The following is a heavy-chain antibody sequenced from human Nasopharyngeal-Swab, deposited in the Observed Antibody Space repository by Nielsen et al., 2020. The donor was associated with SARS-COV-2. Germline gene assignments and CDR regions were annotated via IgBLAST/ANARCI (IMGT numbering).Heavy chain of an antibody. Sequence: GGSLRLSCAASRFTFSNYWMSWVRQAPGKGLEWVANIKQDGSEQYYVDSVKGRFTISRDNAKNSLYLQMNSLRAEDTAVFYCARLSIATAGVDFWGQGTLVTVSS. V-gene: IGHV3-7*01. CDR2: IKQDGSEQ. D-gene: IGHD6-13*01. CDR1: RFTFSNYW. J-gene: IGHJ4*02. CDR3: ARLSIATAGVDF.